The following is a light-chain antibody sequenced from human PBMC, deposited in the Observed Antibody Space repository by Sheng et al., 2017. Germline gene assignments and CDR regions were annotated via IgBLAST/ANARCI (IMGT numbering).Light chain of an antibody. Sequence: EIVLTQSPGTLSLSPGERATLSCRASQRVSISYLAWYQQKPGQAPRLLMYGTSSRATGIPDRFSGSGSGTDFTLTISRLEPEDFAVYHCQQYGRVWTFGQGTKVEIK. CDR2: GTS. J-gene: IGKJ1*01. V-gene: IGKV3-20*01. CDR3: QQYGRVWT. CDR1: QRVSISY.